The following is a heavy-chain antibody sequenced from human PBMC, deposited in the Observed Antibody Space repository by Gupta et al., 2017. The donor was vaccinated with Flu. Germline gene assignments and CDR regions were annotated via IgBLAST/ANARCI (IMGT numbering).Heavy chain of an antibody. Sequence: EVQLVESGGGLAQPGGALSLSCAASGFNLMTYDMSWVRQAPGRGLELVSFIISRGDTYHTDPVSGRFTISRDNAKNSLYLQMSSLRDEDTAVYYCARGHWDNWGQGTLVTVSS. J-gene: IGHJ4*02. CDR1: GFNLMTYD. CDR3: ARGHWDN. V-gene: IGHV3-48*03. CDR2: IISRGDT.